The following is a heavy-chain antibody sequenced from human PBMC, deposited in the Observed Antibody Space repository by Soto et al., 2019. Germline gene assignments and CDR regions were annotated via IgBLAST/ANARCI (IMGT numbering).Heavy chain of an antibody. Sequence: PGGSLRPSCAASGFTFSSHGMHWVRQAPGKGREWVAATWYDGSNKYYADSVKGRFTISTDNSKNTLYLQMNSLRAEDTAVYYCARPRTQQQLVDNFGGWGKVALVTVSS. V-gene: IGHV3-33*01. CDR1: GFTFSSHG. CDR3: ARPRTQQQLVDNFGG. D-gene: IGHD6-13*01. J-gene: IGHJ4*02. CDR2: TWYDGSNK.